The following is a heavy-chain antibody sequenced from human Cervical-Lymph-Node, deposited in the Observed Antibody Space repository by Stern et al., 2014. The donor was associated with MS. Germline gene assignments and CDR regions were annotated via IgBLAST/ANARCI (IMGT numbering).Heavy chain of an antibody. CDR3: VRDQGGIAAS. J-gene: IGHJ4*02. V-gene: IGHV1-69*01. CDR1: GGTFSSIE. Sequence: QLVQSGAEVKNPGSSMMVSCEASGGTFSSIEISWVRQAPGQGLEWLGGISPLFGTTNYAPKVQGRVTIVADESTNTVNMELSSLRSEDTAVYYCVRDQGGIAASWGQGTLVIVSS. D-gene: IGHD6-13*01. CDR2: ISPLFGTT.